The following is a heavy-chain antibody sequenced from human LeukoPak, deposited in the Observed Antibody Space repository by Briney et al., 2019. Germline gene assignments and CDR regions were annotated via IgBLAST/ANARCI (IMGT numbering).Heavy chain of an antibody. CDR3: AKDLLIRGLITTFDY. CDR1: GFSFSSYE. J-gene: IGHJ4*02. D-gene: IGHD3-10*01. CDR2: ISSSGRKI. V-gene: IGHV3-48*03. Sequence: PGGSLRLSCAASGFSFSSYEMNWVRQAPGKGLEWISFISSSGRKIYYTDSVKGRFTISRDNAKNSLYLQMNSLIPEDTAFYYCAKDLLIRGLITTFDYWGQGTLVTVSS.